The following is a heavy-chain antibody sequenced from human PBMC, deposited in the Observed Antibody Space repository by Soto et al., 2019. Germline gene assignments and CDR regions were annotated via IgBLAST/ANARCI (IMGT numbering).Heavy chain of an antibody. CDR1: GFTFSSYA. CDR2: ISYDGINK. J-gene: IGHJ4*02. Sequence: QVQLVESGGGVVQPGRCLRLSCAASGFTFSSYAMHWVRQAPGKGLEWVAVISYDGINKYYADSVQGRFTISRDISKNTLYLQMNSLRTEDTAVYYCSRPLYSGSYSDYYFDYWGQETLVTVSS. V-gene: IGHV3-30-3*01. CDR3: SRPLYSGSYSDYYFDY. D-gene: IGHD1-26*01.